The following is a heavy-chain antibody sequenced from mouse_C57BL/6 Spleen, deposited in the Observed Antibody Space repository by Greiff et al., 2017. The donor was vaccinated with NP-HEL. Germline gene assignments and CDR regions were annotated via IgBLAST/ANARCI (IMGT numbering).Heavy chain of an antibody. V-gene: IGHV1-26*01. J-gene: IGHJ4*01. CDR1: GYTFTDYY. Sequence: VQLQQSGPELVKPGASVKISCKASGYTFTDYYMNWVKQSHGKSLEWIGDINPNNGGTSYNQKFKGKATLTVDKSSSTAYMELRSLTSEDSAVYYCARGPDYWGQGTSVTVSS. CDR3: ARGPDY. CDR2: INPNNGGT.